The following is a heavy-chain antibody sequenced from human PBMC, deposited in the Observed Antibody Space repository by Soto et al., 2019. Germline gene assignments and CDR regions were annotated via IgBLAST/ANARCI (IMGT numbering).Heavy chain of an antibody. D-gene: IGHD2-2*01. CDR1: GFTFGDYI. J-gene: IGHJ3*02. Sequence: AQLVESGGSLVKPGGSLRLSCAASGFTFGDYIMNWVRQAPGRGLEWVAAISHSGTYIFYADSVKGRFTISRDNAKDSLYLQMNSLSLEDTAIYYCASPRDYCVSTTNCFIAFDIWGQGTRVTVSS. CDR2: ISHSGTYI. CDR3: ASPRDYCVSTTNCFIAFDI. V-gene: IGHV3-21*01.